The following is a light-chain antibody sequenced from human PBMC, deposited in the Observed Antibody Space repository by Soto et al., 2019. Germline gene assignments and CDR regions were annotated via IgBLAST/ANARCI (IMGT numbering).Light chain of an antibody. CDR3: QQRSNWPPT. CDR2: DAS. J-gene: IGKJ5*01. V-gene: IGKV3-11*01. Sequence: EFVLTQSPATLSLSPGERATLSCRASQSVSNYLAWYQQKPGQAPRLLIYDASNRATGIPARFSGSGSGTDFTLTISCLEPEDFAVYYCQQRSNWPPTFGQGTRLEIK. CDR1: QSVSNY.